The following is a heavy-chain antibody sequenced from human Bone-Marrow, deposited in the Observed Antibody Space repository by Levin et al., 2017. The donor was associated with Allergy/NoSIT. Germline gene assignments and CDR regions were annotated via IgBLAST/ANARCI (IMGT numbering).Heavy chain of an antibody. J-gene: IGHJ4*02. Sequence: KISCKASGLTFSYSVVQWVRQARGQRLEWLGWIFAGSGDTNYAQSFQERVTISRDMSTSTVYMELTSLTSEDTAVYYCAAAYSSGWYCDYLGQGTLVTVSS. CDR2: IFAGSGDT. CDR3: AAAYSSGWYCDY. CDR1: GLTFSYSV. V-gene: IGHV1-58*01. D-gene: IGHD6-19*01.